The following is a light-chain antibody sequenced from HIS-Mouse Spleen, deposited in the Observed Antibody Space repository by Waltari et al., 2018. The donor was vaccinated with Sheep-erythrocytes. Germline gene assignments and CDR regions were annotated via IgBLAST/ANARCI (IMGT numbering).Light chain of an antibody. CDR1: QSVSSSY. J-gene: IGKJ3*01. V-gene: IGKV3-20*01. CDR2: GAS. Sequence: EIVLTQSPGTLSLSPGERDTLSCSASQSVSSSYLAGYQQKPGQAPRLLIYGASSRATGIPDRFSGSGSGTDFTLTISRLEPEDFAVYYCQQYGSSPLFTFGPGTKVDIK. CDR3: QQYGSSPLFT.